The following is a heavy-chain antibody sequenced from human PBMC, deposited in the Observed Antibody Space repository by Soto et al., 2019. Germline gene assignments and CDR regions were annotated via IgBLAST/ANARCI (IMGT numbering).Heavy chain of an antibody. CDR1: GYTFTSNG. CDR2: ISAYHGNT. Sequence: VQLLQSGAEVKKPGASVKVSCKASGYTFTSNGISWVRQAPGQGREWMGWISAYHGNTNYAQRLQGRVTKTTDTSTSIVYMELRSLRSDDMAVYYCARWVVVPPYYMDVWGKGTTVTVSS. V-gene: IGHV1-18*03. CDR3: ARWVVVPPYYMDV. D-gene: IGHD2-2*01. J-gene: IGHJ6*03.